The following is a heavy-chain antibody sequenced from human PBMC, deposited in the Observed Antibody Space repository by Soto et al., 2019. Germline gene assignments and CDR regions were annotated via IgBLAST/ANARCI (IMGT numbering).Heavy chain of an antibody. CDR3: ARLLYSGYDSADYYVMDF. V-gene: IGHV5-51*01. Sequence: PGESLKISCKGSGYSFTSYWIGWVRQMPGKGLEWMGIIYPGDSDTRYSPSFQGQVTISADKSISTAYLQWSSLKASDTAMYYCARLLYSGYDSADYYVMDFWGQRTTVTGSS. J-gene: IGHJ6*02. D-gene: IGHD5-12*01. CDR2: IYPGDSDT. CDR1: GYSFTSYW.